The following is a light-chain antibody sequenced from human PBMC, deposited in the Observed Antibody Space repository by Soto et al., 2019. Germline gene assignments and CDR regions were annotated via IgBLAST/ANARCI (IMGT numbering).Light chain of an antibody. CDR3: NSYAGSNNWV. CDR2: EVS. Sequence: QSVLTQPPSASGSPGQSVTISCTGTSSDVGGYNYVSWYQQHPGKAPKLMIYEVSKRPSGVPDRFSGSKSGNTASLTVSGLQAEDEADYYFNSYAGSNNWVFGGGTKLTVL. CDR1: SSDVGGYNY. J-gene: IGLJ3*02. V-gene: IGLV2-8*01.